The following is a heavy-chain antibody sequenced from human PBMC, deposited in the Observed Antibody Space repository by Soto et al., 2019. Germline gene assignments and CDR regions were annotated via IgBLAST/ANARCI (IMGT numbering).Heavy chain of an antibody. CDR3: ARTPPLYDSSGFYYFDY. D-gene: IGHD3-22*01. J-gene: IGHJ4*02. CDR2: IYHTGTT. Sequence: PSETLSLTCAVSGDSIISIYHWAWIRQSPGRGLEWIASIYHTGTTYYTPSLKSRVTISVDTSKNQFSLRLSSVTAADSAVYYCARTPPLYDSSGFYYFDYWGQGTLVTVSS. V-gene: IGHV4-38-2*01. CDR1: GDSIISIYH.